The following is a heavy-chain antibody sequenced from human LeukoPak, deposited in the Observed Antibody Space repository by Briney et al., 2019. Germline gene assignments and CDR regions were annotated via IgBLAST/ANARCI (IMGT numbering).Heavy chain of an antibody. J-gene: IGHJ6*02. CDR3: KRTETSYGLDV. Sequence: GRSLRLSCTVSGFTFSNAWMSWVRHAPGKGLEWVGRIIRKTDGGTTDYAAPVTGRFIISRDDAENTLYLQMDSLKSEDTAVYYCKRTETSYGLDVWGQGTMVTVS. CDR1: GFTFSNAW. V-gene: IGHV3-15*01. CDR2: IIRKTDGGTT. D-gene: IGHD2-2*01.